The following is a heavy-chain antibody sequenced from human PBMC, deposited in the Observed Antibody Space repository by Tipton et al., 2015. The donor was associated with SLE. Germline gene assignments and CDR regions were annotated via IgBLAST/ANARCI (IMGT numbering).Heavy chain of an antibody. J-gene: IGHJ6*02. V-gene: IGHV4-59*01. CDR1: GGSFSGYF. Sequence: LRLSCAVYGGSFSGYFWSWIRQPPGKGLEWIAFIYSTGSTNYNPSLKSRVTISVDASKNQFSLKVRSLTAADTAVYYCARAPEGDLLGGMDVWGQGTPVTVSS. CDR3: ARAPEGDLLGGMDV. D-gene: IGHD3-16*01. CDR2: IYSTGST.